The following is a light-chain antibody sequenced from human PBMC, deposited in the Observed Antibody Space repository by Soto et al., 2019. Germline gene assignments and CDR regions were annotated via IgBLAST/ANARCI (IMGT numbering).Light chain of an antibody. CDR2: AVT. CDR3: ASYGGRDDMI. J-gene: IGLJ2*01. Sequence: QSALTQPPSASGSPGQSVTISCTGTSSDVGGYDRVSWFQQHPGKAPKLIIYAVTVRISGVPYRFSGSKSGNTASLTVSGLQAEDDADYYCASYGGRDDMIFGGGTKVTVL. CDR1: SSDVGGYDR. V-gene: IGLV2-8*01.